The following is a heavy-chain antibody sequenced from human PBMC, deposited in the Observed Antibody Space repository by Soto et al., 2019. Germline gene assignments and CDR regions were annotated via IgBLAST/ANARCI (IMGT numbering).Heavy chain of an antibody. D-gene: IGHD6-13*01. CDR2: INPSGGST. V-gene: IGHV1-46*01. Sequence: QVQLVQSGTEVKEPGASVSLSCKASGYTFTTYYIHWVRQAPGQGLEWMGMINPSGGSTTYAQNFQGRVTMTRDTSRSTVEMGLNSLRSDDTAGYYCARATSAGNGRRVDVWGQGTTVNGSS. CDR1: GYTFTTYY. J-gene: IGHJ6*01. CDR3: ARATSAGNGRRVDV.